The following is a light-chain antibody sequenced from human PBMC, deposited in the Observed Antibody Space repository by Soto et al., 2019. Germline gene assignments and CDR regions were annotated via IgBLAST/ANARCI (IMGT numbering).Light chain of an antibody. J-gene: IGKJ5*01. CDR3: QQFNSYPQT. Sequence: AIQLTQSPSSLSASVGDRVTITCRASQGISSALAWYQQKPGKAPKLLIYDASSLESGVSSRFSGSGSGTDFTLTISSLQPEDFATYYCQQFNSYPQTFGQGTRLEIK. CDR1: QGISSA. V-gene: IGKV1-13*02. CDR2: DAS.